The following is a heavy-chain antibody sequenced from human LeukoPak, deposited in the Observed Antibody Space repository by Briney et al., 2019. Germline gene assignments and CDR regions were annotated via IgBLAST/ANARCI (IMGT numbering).Heavy chain of an antibody. CDR2: IRYDGSNK. CDR1: GFTFSSYG. D-gene: IGHD2-2*01. Sequence: GGSLRLSCAASGFTFSSYGMHWVRQAPGKGVEWVAFIRYDGSNKYYAASVKGRFTISRDNSKNTLNLQMNSLRTEDTALYYCAKDGAITATFFDYWGQGTLVTVSS. V-gene: IGHV3-30*02. J-gene: IGHJ4*02. CDR3: AKDGAITATFFDY.